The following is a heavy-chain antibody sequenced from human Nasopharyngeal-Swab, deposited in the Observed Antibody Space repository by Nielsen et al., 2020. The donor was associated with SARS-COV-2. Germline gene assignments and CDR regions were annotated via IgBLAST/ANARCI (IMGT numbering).Heavy chain of an antibody. CDR2: IIPIFGTA. Sequence: SVKVSCKASGGTFSSYAISWVRQAPGQGLEWVGGIIPIFGTANYAQKFQGRVTITADESTSTAYMELSSLRSEDTAVYYCARESKKVAGLPNYYYYGMDVWGQGTTVTVSS. J-gene: IGHJ6*02. V-gene: IGHV1-69*13. CDR1: GGTFSSYA. D-gene: IGHD6-19*01. CDR3: ARESKKVAGLPNYYYYGMDV.